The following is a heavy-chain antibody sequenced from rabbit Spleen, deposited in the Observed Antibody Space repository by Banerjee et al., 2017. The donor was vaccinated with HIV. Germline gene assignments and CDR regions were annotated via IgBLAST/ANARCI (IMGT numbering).Heavy chain of an antibody. D-gene: IGHD1-1*01. J-gene: IGHJ4*01. Sequence: QSLEEAGGELVKPEASLTLTCTASGLSISRYGVNKVRQAPGKGLEWIGYIDHVCGIAVYASWVTGRFTISRDIAQNTLYLQLNSLTVAVTATYFCVREVYHILGLWGPGTLVTVS. CDR1: GLSISRYG. CDR2: IDHVCGIA. CDR3: VREVYHILGL. V-gene: IGHV1S7*01.